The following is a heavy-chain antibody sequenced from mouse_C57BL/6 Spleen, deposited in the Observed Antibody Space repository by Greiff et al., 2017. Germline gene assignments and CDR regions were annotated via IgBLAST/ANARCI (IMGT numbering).Heavy chain of an antibody. CDR1: GYSITSGYD. CDR2: ISYSGST. J-gene: IGHJ1*03. V-gene: IGHV3-1*01. Sequence: EVKLVESGPGMVKPSQSLSLSCTVTGYSITSGYDWHWIRHFPGNKLEWMGYISYSGSTNYNPSLKSRISITHDTSKNPFFLKLNSVTTEDTATYYCARDRQSRNWYIDDWGTGTTVTVSS. CDR3: ARDRQSRNWYIDD.